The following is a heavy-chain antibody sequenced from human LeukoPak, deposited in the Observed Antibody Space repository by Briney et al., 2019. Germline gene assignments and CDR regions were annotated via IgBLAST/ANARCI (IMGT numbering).Heavy chain of an antibody. CDR2: IIPIFGTA. D-gene: IGHD6-13*01. CDR3: ARDVAAAGQFDY. CDR1: GGTFSSYA. V-gene: IGHV1-69*05. J-gene: IGHJ4*02. Sequence: SVKVSCKASGGTFSSYAISWVRQAPGQGLEWMGRIIPIFGTANYAQKFQGRVTITTDESTSTAHMELSSLRSEDTAVYYCARDVAAAGQFDYWGQGTLVTVSS.